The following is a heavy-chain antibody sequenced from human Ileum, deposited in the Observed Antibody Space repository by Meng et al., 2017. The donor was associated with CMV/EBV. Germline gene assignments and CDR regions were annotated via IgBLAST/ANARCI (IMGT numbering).Heavy chain of an antibody. CDR1: GFRFSRNW. D-gene: IGHD3-3*01. Sequence: GESLKISCAASGFRFSRNWMSWVRQAPGKGLEWVANIKQDGTEKYYVDSVKGRFTISRDSTKNSLYLQMNSLRAEDTGVYYCAATYDFWSEATNYWGQGTLVTVSS. CDR2: IKQDGTEK. CDR3: AATYDFWSEATNY. J-gene: IGHJ4*02. V-gene: IGHV3-7*01.